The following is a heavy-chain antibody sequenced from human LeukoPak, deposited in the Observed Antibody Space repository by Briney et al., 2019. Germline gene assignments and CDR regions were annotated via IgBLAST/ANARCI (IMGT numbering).Heavy chain of an antibody. Sequence: GGSLRLSCAASGFTFSSYWMSWVRQAPGKGLEWVANIKQDGSEKYYVDSVKGRFTISRDNAKNSLYLQMNSLRAEDTAVYYCARVHRGQFGLGDAFDIWGQGTLVTVSS. CDR1: GFTFSSYW. J-gene: IGHJ3*02. V-gene: IGHV3-7*01. CDR2: IKQDGSEK. CDR3: ARVHRGQFGLGDAFDI. D-gene: IGHD3-10*01.